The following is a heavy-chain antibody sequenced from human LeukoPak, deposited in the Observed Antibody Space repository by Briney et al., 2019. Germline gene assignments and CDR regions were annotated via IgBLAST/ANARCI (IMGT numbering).Heavy chain of an antibody. D-gene: IGHD3-22*01. CDR2: ISSSSSTI. Sequence: GGSLRLSCAASGFTFSSYSMNWVRQAPGKGLEWVSYISSSSSTIYYADSVKGRFTISRDNAKNTLYLQMNSLRAEDTAVYYCARGSTYYDSSGQVPFDYWGQGTLVTVSS. J-gene: IGHJ4*02. V-gene: IGHV3-48*01. CDR3: ARGSTYYDSSGQVPFDY. CDR1: GFTFSSYS.